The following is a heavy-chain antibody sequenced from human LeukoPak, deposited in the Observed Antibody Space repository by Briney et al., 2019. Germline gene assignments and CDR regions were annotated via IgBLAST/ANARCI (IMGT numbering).Heavy chain of an antibody. J-gene: IGHJ4*02. CDR1: GFTFSRFD. D-gene: IGHD2-2*01. Sequence: GGSLRLSCVASGFTFSRFDMSWVRQAPGKGLEWVSTVHGGDGTTYYADSVKGRFTISRDNSKNTLSLQMNSLRAEDTAVYFCASAWAAAAPFDYWGQGTLVTVSS. CDR3: ASAWAAAAPFDY. CDR2: VHGGDGTT. V-gene: IGHV3-23*01.